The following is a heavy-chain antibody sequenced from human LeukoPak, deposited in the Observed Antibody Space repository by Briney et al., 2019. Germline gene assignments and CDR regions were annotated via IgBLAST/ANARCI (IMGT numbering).Heavy chain of an antibody. CDR2: ISGSGGST. CDR1: GFTFSSYA. CDR3: AKDGKYCSGGSCHYYYYYGVDV. V-gene: IGHV3-23*01. J-gene: IGHJ6*02. Sequence: PGGSLGLSCAASGFTFSSYAMSWVRQAPGKGLEWVSAISGSGGSTYYADSVKGRFTISRDNSKNTLYLQMNSLRAEDTAVYYCAKDGKYCSGGSCHYYYYYGVDVWGQGTTVTVSS. D-gene: IGHD2-15*01.